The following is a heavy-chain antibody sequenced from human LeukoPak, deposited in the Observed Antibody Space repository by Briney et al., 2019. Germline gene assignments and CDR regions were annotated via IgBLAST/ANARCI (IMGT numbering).Heavy chain of an antibody. V-gene: IGHV3-20*03. J-gene: IGHJ4*02. D-gene: IGHD2-2*01. CDR1: RFTLVDYG. CDR2: INGNGSST. Sequence: GGSLTLSFAASRFTLVDYGLGWVRQAPGKGLEGVSGINGNGSSTGYADSVKGRFTISRANAKNSLYLQMNSLRAEDTALYYCARGGGYCSSTSCYPGVWGQGTLVTVSS. CDR3: ARGGGYCSSTSCYPGV.